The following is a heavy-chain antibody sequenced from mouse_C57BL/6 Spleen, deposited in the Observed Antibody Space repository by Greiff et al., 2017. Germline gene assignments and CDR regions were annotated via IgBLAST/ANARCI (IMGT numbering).Heavy chain of an antibody. CDR2: ISGGGGNT. J-gene: IGHJ4*01. CDR3: AKTDLRYSLYYAMDY. Sequence: EVKLMESGGGLVKPGGSLKLSCAAFGFTFSSYTMSWVRQTPGKRLVWVATISGGGGNTYYPDSVKGRFTISRDNAKNTLYLQMSSLRSEDTALYYCAKTDLRYSLYYAMDYWGQGTSVTVSS. CDR1: GFTFSSYT. V-gene: IGHV5-9*01. D-gene: IGHD1-1*01.